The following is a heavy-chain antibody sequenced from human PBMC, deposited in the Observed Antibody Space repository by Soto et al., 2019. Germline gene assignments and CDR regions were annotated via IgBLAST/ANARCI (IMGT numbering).Heavy chain of an antibody. CDR3: TRDQDIVVVVDATDDAFDI. CDR2: ISAYNGNT. CDR1: GYTFTSYG. Sequence: QVQLVQSGAEVKKPGASVKVSCKASGYTFTSYGISWVRQAPGQGLEWMGWISAYNGNTNYAQKLQGRVTMTTDTSTSTAYVELRSLRSDDTAVYYCTRDQDIVVVVDATDDAFDIWGQGTMVTVSS. V-gene: IGHV1-18*01. J-gene: IGHJ3*02. D-gene: IGHD2-15*01.